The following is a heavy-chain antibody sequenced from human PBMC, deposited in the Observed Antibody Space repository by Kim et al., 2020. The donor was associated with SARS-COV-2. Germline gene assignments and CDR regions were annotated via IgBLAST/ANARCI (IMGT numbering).Heavy chain of an antibody. CDR1: GFTVSSNY. CDR2: IYSGGST. V-gene: IGHV3-53*01. J-gene: IGHJ6*02. Sequence: GGSLRLSCAASGFTVSSNYMSWVRQAPGKGLEWVSVIYSGGSTYYADSVKGRFTISRDNSKNTLYLQMNSLRAEDTAVYYCARDPVRGNGMDVWGQGTTVTVSS. D-gene: IGHD3-10*02. CDR3: ARDPVRGNGMDV.